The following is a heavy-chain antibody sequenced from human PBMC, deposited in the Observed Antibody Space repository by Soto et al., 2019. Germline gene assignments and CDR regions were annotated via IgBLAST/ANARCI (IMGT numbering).Heavy chain of an antibody. CDR1: GFSLSSKGKR. CDR2: IDWDDDK. D-gene: IGHD4-17*01. J-gene: IGHJ4*02. CDR3: ARSPGGFTVATYFFDY. V-gene: IGHV2-70*04. Sequence: SGPTLVNPTQTLTLTCTFSGFSLSSKGKRVSWIRQPPGKALEWLARIDWDDDKFYSPSLRTRLTISKDTSKNQVVLTMTNVDPKDTATYYCARSPGGFTVATYFFDYWGQGTLVTVSS.